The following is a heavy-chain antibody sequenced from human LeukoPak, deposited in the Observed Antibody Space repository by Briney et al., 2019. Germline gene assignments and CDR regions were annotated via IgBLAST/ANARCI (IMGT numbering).Heavy chain of an antibody. J-gene: IGHJ4*02. CDR2: IKQDGSEK. CDR3: ARDARAARLDYFDH. Sequence: GGSLRLSCAASGFTFSTYWLSWVRQAPRNGLEWVANIKQDGSEKFYVDSVKGRFTISRDNARDSLYLQMNSLRAEDTAVYYCARDARAARLDYFDHWGQGTVVTVSS. D-gene: IGHD6-6*01. V-gene: IGHV3-7*01. CDR1: GFTFSTYW.